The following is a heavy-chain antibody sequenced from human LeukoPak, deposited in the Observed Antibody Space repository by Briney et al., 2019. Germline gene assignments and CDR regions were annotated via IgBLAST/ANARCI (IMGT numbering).Heavy chain of an antibody. Sequence: PSETLSLTCTVSGGSISSYYWSWIRQPPGKGLEWIGYIYYSGNTNYNPSLKSRVTISKDTSKNQFSLKLSSVTAADTAVYYCARGDPTFLFWYFDLWGRGTLVTVSS. D-gene: IGHD3-16*01. J-gene: IGHJ2*01. CDR1: GGSISSYY. CDR3: ARGDPTFLFWYFDL. CDR2: IYYSGNT. V-gene: IGHV4-59*01.